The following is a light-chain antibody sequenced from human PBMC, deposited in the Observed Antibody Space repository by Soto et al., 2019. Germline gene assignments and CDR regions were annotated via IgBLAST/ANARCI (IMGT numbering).Light chain of an antibody. CDR1: QDIGNS. CDR2: DAS. J-gene: IGKJ3*01. CDR3: QQYDSLPFS. V-gene: IGKV1-33*01. Sequence: DIPMTQSPSSLSASVGARVTITCQATQDIGNSLNWYQKKVGKAPKLLIYDASTLETGVPSRFSGSGSGTDFSFTISSLQPEDIATYYCQQYDSLPFSFGPGTNVHVK.